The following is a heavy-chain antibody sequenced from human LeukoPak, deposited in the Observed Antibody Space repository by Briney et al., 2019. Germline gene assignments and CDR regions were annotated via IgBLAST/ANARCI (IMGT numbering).Heavy chain of an antibody. V-gene: IGHV4-61*01. CDR3: ARDYFIEAGGTGWYYGMDV. Sequence: SETLSLTCTVSGGSVSSGIYYWGWIRQPPGKGLEWIGYIYYSGSTNYNPSLKSRVTISVDTSKNQFSLKMSSVTAADTAVYYSARDYFIEAGGTGWYYGMDVWGKGTTVTVSS. J-gene: IGHJ6*04. D-gene: IGHD6-13*01. CDR2: IYYSGST. CDR1: GGSVSSGIYY.